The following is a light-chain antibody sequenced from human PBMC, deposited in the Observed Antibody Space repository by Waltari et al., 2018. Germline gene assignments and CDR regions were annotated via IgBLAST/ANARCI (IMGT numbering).Light chain of an antibody. CDR3: QQYGSSVMYT. Sequence: RARQRITKYYLAWYKQKPGQAPRLLRYGASSRAAGIPEKFSGSGSGTDFTLTISRLEPEDFAMYYCQQYGSSVMYTFGQGTKLEIK. CDR1: QRITKYY. V-gene: IGKV3-20*01. CDR2: GAS. J-gene: IGKJ2*01.